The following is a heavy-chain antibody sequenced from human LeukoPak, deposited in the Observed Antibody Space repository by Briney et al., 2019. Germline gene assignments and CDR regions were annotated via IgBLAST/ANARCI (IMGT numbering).Heavy chain of an antibody. J-gene: IGHJ6*03. CDR2: IYSGGST. CDR1: GFTVSSNY. Sequence: GGSLRLSCAASGFTVSSNYMSWVRQAPGKGLEWVSVIYSGGSTYYADSVKGRFTISRDNSKNTLYLQMNSLRAEDTAVYYCARPKALVAGYYYYYYMDVWGKGTTVTVSS. CDR3: ARPKALVAGYYYYYYMDV. V-gene: IGHV3-66*02. D-gene: IGHD6-19*01.